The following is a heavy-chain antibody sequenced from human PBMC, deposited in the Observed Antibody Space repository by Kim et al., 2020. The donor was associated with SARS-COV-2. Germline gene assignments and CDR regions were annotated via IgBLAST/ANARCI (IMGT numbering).Heavy chain of an antibody. Sequence: NYNPSPKSLVTISVDTSKNQFSLKRSSVTAADTAVYYCARGGIAPNWFDPWGQGTLVTVSS. CDR3: ARGGIAPNWFDP. V-gene: IGHV4-34*01. J-gene: IGHJ5*02. D-gene: IGHD6-13*01.